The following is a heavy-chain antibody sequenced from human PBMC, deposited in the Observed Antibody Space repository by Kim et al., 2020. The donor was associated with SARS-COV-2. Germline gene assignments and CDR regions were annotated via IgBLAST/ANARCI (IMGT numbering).Heavy chain of an antibody. CDR2: ISGNGSST. CDR3: AKGAGAPFFFDY. D-gene: IGHD6-19*01. CDR1: GFTFSSYA. J-gene: IGHJ4*02. Sequence: GGSLRLSCAASGFTFSSYAMSWVRQAPGKGLEWVSSISGNGSSTYYADSVKGRFTISRDNSKNTLFLQMNNLRAEDTAVYYCAKGAGAPFFFDYWGQGTLVTVSS. V-gene: IGHV3-23*01.